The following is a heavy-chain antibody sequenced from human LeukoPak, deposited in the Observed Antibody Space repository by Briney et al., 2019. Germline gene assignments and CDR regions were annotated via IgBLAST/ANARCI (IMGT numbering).Heavy chain of an antibody. CDR2: ISGSGGST. CDR3: AKVLFPVTIFGVLDY. Sequence: GGSLRLSCAASGFTFSSYAMSWVRQAPGKGLEWVSAISGSGGSTYHADSVKGRFTISRDNSKNTLYLQMNSLRAEDTAVYYCAKVLFPVTIFGVLDYWGQGTLVTVSS. CDR1: GFTFSSYA. V-gene: IGHV3-23*01. D-gene: IGHD3-3*01. J-gene: IGHJ4*02.